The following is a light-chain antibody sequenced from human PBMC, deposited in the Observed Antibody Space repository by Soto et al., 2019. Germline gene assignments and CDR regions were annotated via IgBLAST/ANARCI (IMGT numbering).Light chain of an antibody. Sequence: DIPMTQSPPSLSASVGDRVTITCRASQSITTFLTWYKQTPGEAPQLLIFAASSLQTGVSSRFSGSGSGTEFTLTISSLLREDYATYYCHQSATTPYTFGPGTKLQVK. CDR2: AAS. CDR1: QSITTF. V-gene: IGKV1-39*01. CDR3: HQSATTPYT. J-gene: IGKJ2*01.